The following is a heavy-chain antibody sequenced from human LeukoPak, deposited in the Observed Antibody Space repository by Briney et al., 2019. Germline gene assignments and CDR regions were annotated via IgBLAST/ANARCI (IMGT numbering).Heavy chain of an antibody. Sequence: GASVKVSCKASGYTFTSYDINWVRQATGQGLEWMGWMNPNSGNTGYAQKFQGRVTMTRNTSISTAYMEPSSLRSEDTAVYYCAGSIAAAGTGWFDPWGQGTLVTVSS. D-gene: IGHD6-13*01. J-gene: IGHJ5*02. V-gene: IGHV1-8*01. CDR2: MNPNSGNT. CDR1: GYTFTSYD. CDR3: AGSIAAAGTGWFDP.